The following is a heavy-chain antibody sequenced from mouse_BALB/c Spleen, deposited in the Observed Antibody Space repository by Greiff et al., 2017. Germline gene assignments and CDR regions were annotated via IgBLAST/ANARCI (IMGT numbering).Heavy chain of an antibody. CDR3: ANYYYGSRDPFAY. D-gene: IGHD1-1*01. Sequence: QVHVKQSGPELVKPGASVKISCKASGYAFSSSWMNWVKQRPGQGLEWIGRIYPGDGDTNYNGKFKGKATLTADKSSSTAYMQLSSLTSVDSAVYFCANYYYGSRDPFAYWGQGTLVTVSA. CDR1: GYAFSSSW. J-gene: IGHJ3*01. CDR2: IYPGDGDT. V-gene: IGHV1-82*01.